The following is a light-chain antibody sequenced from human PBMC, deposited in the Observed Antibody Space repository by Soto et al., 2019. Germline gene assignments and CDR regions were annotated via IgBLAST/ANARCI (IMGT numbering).Light chain of an antibody. CDR1: SSDVGVYNY. Sequence: QSALTQPPSASGSPGQSVTISCTGTSSDVGVYNYVSWYQQHPGKAPKLMIYDVNKRPSGVPDRFSGSESGNTASLTVSGLQAEDEADYYCISYAGSSIWVFGGGTKLTVL. J-gene: IGLJ3*02. CDR3: ISYAGSSIWV. CDR2: DVN. V-gene: IGLV2-8*01.